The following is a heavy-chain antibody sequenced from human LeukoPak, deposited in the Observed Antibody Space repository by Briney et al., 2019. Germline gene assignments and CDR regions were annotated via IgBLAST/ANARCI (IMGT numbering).Heavy chain of an antibody. Sequence: GGSLRLSCTASGFTFSSYSMNWVRQAPGKGLEWVSYISCRGSNIYYADSVRGRFTISRDNAKNSLYLQMNSLRDEDTVVYYCARIPGGYYYGMDVWGQGTTVTVSS. CDR3: ARIPGGYYYGMDV. V-gene: IGHV3-48*02. CDR1: GFTFSSYS. J-gene: IGHJ6*02. CDR2: ISCRGSNI. D-gene: IGHD3-16*01.